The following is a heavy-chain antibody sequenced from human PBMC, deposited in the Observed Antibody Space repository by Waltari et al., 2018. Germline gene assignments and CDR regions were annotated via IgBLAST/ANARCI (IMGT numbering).Heavy chain of an antibody. CDR3: ARISGDEDWYFDL. Sequence: VQLEDSGGGIDQPGGFQRLSCAASGFTSGCYWLRWLRQAAGKGLEWIGSIYHSGSTYYNPSRKGRVTISVYTSKNQFSLRRISVTAADTDLYYCARISGDEDWYFDLWGHGTLVTVSS. CDR2: IYHSGST. CDR1: GFTSGCYW. D-gene: IGHD7-27*01. J-gene: IGHJ2*01. V-gene: IGHV4-38-2*01.